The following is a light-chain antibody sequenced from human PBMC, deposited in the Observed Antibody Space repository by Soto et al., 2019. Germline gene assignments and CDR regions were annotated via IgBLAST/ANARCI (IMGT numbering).Light chain of an antibody. Sequence: QSVLTQPPSVSAAPGQKVTISCSGNSSNIGSNYVSWYQQLPGTAPSLLIYDNDKRPSGIPDRLSGSKSGTSATLDITGLQTGDEADYYCATWDSILRAGVFGGGTQLTVL. CDR1: SSNIGSNY. V-gene: IGLV1-51*01. J-gene: IGLJ2*01. CDR3: ATWDSILRAGV. CDR2: DND.